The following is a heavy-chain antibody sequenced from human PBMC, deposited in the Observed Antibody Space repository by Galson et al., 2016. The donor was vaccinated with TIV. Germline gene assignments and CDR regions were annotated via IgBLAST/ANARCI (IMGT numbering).Heavy chain of an antibody. CDR3: AKRRNYGGDSFEN. V-gene: IGHV3-23*01. CDR1: GFTFSNYA. Sequence: SLRLSCAASGFTFSNYAMHWVRQAPGKGLEWVSGISGSGGITYFADSVKGRFTISRDNSMNTLYLQLNSLRAEDTAVYYCAKRRNYGGDSFENWGQAKMVTVSS. D-gene: IGHD4-23*01. J-gene: IGHJ3*02. CDR2: ISGSGGIT.